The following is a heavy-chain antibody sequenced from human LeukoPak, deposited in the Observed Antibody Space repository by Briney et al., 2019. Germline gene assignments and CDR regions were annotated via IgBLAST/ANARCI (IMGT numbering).Heavy chain of an antibody. CDR1: GYTFTSYG. J-gene: IGHJ4*02. D-gene: IGHD3-16*01. CDR3: AGGGTDFDY. V-gene: IGHV1-18*04. Sequence: GASAKVSCKASGYTFTSYGISWMRQAPGQGLEWMGWISTYSGHTDYAQKFQGRVTMTTDTPTSTAYMELRSLRSDDTAVYYCAGGGTDFDYWGQGTLVTVSS. CDR2: ISTYSGHT.